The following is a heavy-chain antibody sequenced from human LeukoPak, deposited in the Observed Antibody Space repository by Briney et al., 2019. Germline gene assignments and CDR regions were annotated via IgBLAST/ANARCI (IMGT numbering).Heavy chain of an antibody. CDR2: MNPNSGNT. D-gene: IGHD4-17*01. V-gene: IGHV1-8*01. Sequence: GASVKVSCKASGYTFTSYDINGVRQATGQGLEWMGWMNPNSGNTGYAQKFQGRVTMTRNTSISTAYMELSSLRSEDTAVYYCASRTVAARDAFDIWGQGTMVTVSS. CDR3: ASRTVAARDAFDI. CDR1: GYTFTSYD. J-gene: IGHJ3*02.